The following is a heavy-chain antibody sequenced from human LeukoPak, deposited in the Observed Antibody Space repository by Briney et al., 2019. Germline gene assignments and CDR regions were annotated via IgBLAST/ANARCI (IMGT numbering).Heavy chain of an antibody. CDR3: ARVGPGSNYNDDAFDI. D-gene: IGHD3-10*01. V-gene: IGHV1-2*06. J-gene: IGHJ3*02. CDR1: GYTFTGYY. CDR2: INPNSGGT. Sequence: ASVKVSCKASGYTFTGYYMHWVRQAPGQGLEWMGRINPNSGGTNYAQKFQGRVTMTRDTSISTAYMELSRLRSDDTAVYYCARVGPGSNYNDDAFDIWGQGTMVTVSS.